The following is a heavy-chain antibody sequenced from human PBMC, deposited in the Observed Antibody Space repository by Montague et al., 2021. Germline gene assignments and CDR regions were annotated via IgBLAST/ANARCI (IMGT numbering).Heavy chain of an antibody. Sequence: ETLSLTCTVSGGSISNYFWTWIRQPPGKGLEWIGFISYSGRTNFNPSLKSRVTISLGTSKRQLSLNLSSVTAADTAVYYCARDTTTDGFDIWGQGTMVTVSS. CDR1: GGSISNYF. V-gene: IGHV4-59*13. CDR3: ARDTTTDGFDI. CDR2: ISYSGRT. J-gene: IGHJ3*02. D-gene: IGHD1-1*01.